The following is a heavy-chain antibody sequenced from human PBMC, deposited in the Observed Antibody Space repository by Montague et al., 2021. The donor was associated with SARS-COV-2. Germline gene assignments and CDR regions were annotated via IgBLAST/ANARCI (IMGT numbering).Heavy chain of an antibody. CDR2: IPFTGST. D-gene: IGHD1-14*01. Sequence: SETLSLTCTVSGGSISSSSWGWIRQPPGKGLEWIGYIPFTGSTNYNPSLNSRVTISVDTSNNQFSLNLSSATAADTAVYYCARHREPREGRRWTYYFDYWGQGTLVTVSS. CDR1: GGSISSSS. J-gene: IGHJ4*02. CDR3: ARHREPREGRRWTYYFDY. V-gene: IGHV4-59*08.